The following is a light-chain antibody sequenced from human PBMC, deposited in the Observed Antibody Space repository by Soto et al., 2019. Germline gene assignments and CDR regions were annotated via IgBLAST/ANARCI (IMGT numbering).Light chain of an antibody. CDR1: QSISSW. CDR2: DAS. Sequence: DIQMTRSRSTLSASVGDRVTITCRASQSISSWLAWYQQKPGKAPKILIYDASSLESGVPSRFSGIGSGTEFTLTISSLKPDDFATYYCQQYNSYSTFGQGTRLEIK. J-gene: IGKJ5*01. V-gene: IGKV1-5*01. CDR3: QQYNSYST.